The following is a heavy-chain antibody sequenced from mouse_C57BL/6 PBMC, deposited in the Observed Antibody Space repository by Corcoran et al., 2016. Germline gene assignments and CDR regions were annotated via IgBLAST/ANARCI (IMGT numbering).Heavy chain of an antibody. CDR3: ASYYGSSYGGYFDV. Sequence: EVQLQQSGPELVKPGASVKISCKASGYTFTDYYMNWVKQSHGKSLEWIGDINPNNGGTSYNQKFKGKATLTVDKSSSTAYMELRSLTSEDSAVYYCASYYGSSYGGYFDVWGTGTTVTVSS. CDR1: GYTFTDYY. CDR2: INPNNGGT. V-gene: IGHV1-26*01. J-gene: IGHJ1*03. D-gene: IGHD1-1*01.